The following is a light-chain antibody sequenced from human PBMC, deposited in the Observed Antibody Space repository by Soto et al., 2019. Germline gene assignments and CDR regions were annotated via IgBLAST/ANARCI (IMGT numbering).Light chain of an antibody. J-gene: IGKJ3*01. V-gene: IGKV3D-20*01. Sequence: EIVLTQSPATLSLSPGEGATLSCGASQSVGSSYLAWYQQKPGLAPRLLIYDASSRATGIPDRFSGSGSGTYFTLTISRLEPEDFAVYYCQQYRSLPFTFGPGTKVDIK. CDR1: QSVGSSY. CDR2: DAS. CDR3: QQYRSLPFT.